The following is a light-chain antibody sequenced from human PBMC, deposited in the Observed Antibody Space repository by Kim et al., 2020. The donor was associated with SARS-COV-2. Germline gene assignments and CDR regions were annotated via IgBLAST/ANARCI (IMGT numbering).Light chain of an antibody. CDR3: NSRDTSGTHHVV. CDR1: SLRSYY. J-gene: IGLJ2*01. V-gene: IGLV3-19*01. CDR2: GKN. Sequence: SSELTQDPAVSVALGQTVRITCQGDSLRSYYASWYQQKPGQAPVLVIYGKNNRPSGIPDRFSGSSSGNTASLTITGAQAKDEADYYCNSRDTSGTHHVVFGGGTQLTVL.